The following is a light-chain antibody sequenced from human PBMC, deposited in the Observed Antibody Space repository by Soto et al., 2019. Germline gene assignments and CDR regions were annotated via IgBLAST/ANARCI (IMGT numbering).Light chain of an antibody. CDR2: GAS. CDR3: QQDYNLPIT. J-gene: IGKJ5*01. Sequence: EFVLTQSPSTLSLSPGEGATLSCRGSQSISSSYLSWYQQRPGQAPRLLIYGASTRATGIPARFSGSGRGSGTDFTLTISSLQPEDFAVYYCQQDYNLPITFGQGTRLEIK. CDR1: QSISSSY. V-gene: IGKV3D-7*01.